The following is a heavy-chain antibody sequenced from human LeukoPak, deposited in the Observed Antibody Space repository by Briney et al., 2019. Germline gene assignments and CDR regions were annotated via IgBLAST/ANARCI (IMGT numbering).Heavy chain of an antibody. CDR2: INPNSGGT. CDR1: GYTFTGYY. Sequence: GASVKVSCKASGYTFTGYYMHWVRQAPGQGLEWMGWINPNSGGTYYAQKFQGRVTMTRDTSISTAYMELSRLRSDDTAVYYCARDMAAARPDYDYWGQGTLVTVSS. CDR3: ARDMAAARPDYDY. J-gene: IGHJ4*02. V-gene: IGHV1-2*02. D-gene: IGHD6-6*01.